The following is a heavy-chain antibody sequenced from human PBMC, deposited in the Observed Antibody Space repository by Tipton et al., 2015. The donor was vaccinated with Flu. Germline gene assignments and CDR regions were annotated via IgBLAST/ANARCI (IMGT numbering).Heavy chain of an antibody. CDR1: GASFSSTSYH. V-gene: IGHV4-39*07. CDR3: ATVSSFYFFFDS. Sequence: TLSLTCSVSGASFSSTSYHWAWIRQPPGKGLEWIGSVYHTGDTFITPSLQSRVTISINTSKSQFSLKWTSVTATDTAAYFCATVSSFYFFFDSWGQATLVAVSS. J-gene: IGHJ4*02. D-gene: IGHD3-3*02. CDR2: VYHTGDT.